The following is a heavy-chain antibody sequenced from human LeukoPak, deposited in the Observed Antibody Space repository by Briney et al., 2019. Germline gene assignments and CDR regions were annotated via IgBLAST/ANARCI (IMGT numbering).Heavy chain of an antibody. J-gene: IGHJ4*02. D-gene: IGHD6-13*01. Sequence: HPGKSLRLSCAASGFTFSSYGMHWVRQAPGKGLEWVAVISYDGSNKFYADSVKGRFTISRDNSKNTLYLQMNSLRAEDTAVYYCAKDRRVYYFDYWGQGTLVTVSS. CDR1: GFTFSSYG. CDR2: ISYDGSNK. CDR3: AKDRRVYYFDY. V-gene: IGHV3-30*18.